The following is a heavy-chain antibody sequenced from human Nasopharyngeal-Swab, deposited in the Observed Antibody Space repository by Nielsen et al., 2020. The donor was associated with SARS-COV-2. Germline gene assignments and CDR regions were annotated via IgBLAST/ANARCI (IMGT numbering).Heavy chain of an antibody. Sequence: ASVKVSCKASGYTFTSYDINWVRQATGQGLEWMGWMNPNSGNTGYAQKFQGRVTMTRNTSISTAYMELSSLRSEDTAVYYCATSQLEPAAMTFVDYWSQGTLVTVSS. CDR2: MNPNSGNT. CDR3: ATSQLEPAAMTFVDY. CDR1: GYTFTSYD. V-gene: IGHV1-8*01. D-gene: IGHD2-2*01. J-gene: IGHJ4*02.